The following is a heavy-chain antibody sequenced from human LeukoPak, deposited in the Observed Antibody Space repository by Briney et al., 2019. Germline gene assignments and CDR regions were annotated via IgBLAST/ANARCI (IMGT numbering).Heavy chain of an antibody. Sequence: GGSLRPSCAASGFTFSSYSMNWVRQAPGKGLEWVSSISSSSSYIYYADSVKGRFTISRDNAKNSLYLQMNSLRAEDTAVYYCARGRAAAGTAKRTPYRFDYWGQGTLVTVSS. J-gene: IGHJ4*02. D-gene: IGHD6-13*01. CDR1: GFTFSSYS. CDR2: ISSSSSYI. CDR3: ARGRAAAGTAKRTPYRFDY. V-gene: IGHV3-21*01.